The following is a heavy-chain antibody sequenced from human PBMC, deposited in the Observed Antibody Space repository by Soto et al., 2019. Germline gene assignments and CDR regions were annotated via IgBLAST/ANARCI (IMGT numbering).Heavy chain of an antibody. CDR1: GGSFSGYY. Sequence: SETLSLTCAVYGGSFSGYYWSWIRQPPGKGLEWIGEINHSGSTNYNPSLKSRVTISVDTSKNQFSLKLSSVTAADTAVYYCARSFDYGDPTHLYYFDYWGQGTLVTVSS. CDR2: INHSGST. V-gene: IGHV4-34*01. D-gene: IGHD4-17*01. J-gene: IGHJ4*02. CDR3: ARSFDYGDPTHLYYFDY.